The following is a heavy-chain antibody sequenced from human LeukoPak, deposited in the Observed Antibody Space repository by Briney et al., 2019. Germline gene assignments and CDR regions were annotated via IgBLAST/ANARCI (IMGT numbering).Heavy chain of an antibody. V-gene: IGHV1-8*03. Sequence: ASVKVSCKASGYTFTGYYIDWVRQAPGQGLEWMGWMNPNSGNTGYAQKFQGRVTITRNTSISTAYMEPSSLRSEDTAVYYCALGIRSYFDYWGQETLLTVSS. CDR2: MNPNSGNT. D-gene: IGHD3-16*01. J-gene: IGHJ4*02. CDR3: ALGIRSYFDY. CDR1: GYTFTGYY.